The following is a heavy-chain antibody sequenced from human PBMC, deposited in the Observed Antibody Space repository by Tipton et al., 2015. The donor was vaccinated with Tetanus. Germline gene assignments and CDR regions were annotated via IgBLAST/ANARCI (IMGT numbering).Heavy chain of an antibody. CDR1: GFSFSTYN. CDR2: ISYDGSSE. CDR3: ARGMAEASNCGGDCYSDY. Sequence: SLRLSCAASGFSFSTYNFHWVRQAPGKGLEWVAVISYDGSSEYYADSVKGRFTISRDNAKNSLYLQMISLRAEDTAVYSCARGMAEASNCGGDCYSDYWGQGTLVTVSS. V-gene: IGHV3-30*12. D-gene: IGHD2-21*02. J-gene: IGHJ4*02.